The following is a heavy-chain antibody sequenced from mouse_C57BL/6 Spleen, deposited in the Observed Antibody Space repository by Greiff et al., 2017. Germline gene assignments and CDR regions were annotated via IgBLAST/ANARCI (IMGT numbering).Heavy chain of an antibody. J-gene: IGHJ3*01. CDR2: IWSGGST. Sequence: VMLVESGPGLVQPSQSLSITCTVSGFSLTSYGVHWVRQSPGKGLEWLGVIWSGGSTDYNAAFISRLSISKDNSKSQVFFKMNSLQADDTAIYYCARTGTGWFAYWGQGTLVTVSA. CDR1: GFSLTSYG. D-gene: IGHD4-1*01. CDR3: ARTGTGWFAY. V-gene: IGHV2-2*01.